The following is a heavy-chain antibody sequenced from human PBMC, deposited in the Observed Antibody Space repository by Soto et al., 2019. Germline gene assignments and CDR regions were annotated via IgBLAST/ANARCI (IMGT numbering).Heavy chain of an antibody. CDR2: ISYDGSNK. J-gene: IGHJ4*02. CDR3: AKDLYGDYEIGYYFDY. D-gene: IGHD4-17*01. CDR1: GFTFSSYG. Sequence: GGSLRLSCAASGFTFSSYGMHWVRQAPGKGLEWVAVISYDGSNKYYADSVKGRFTISRDNSKNTLYLQMNSLRAEDTAVYYCAKDLYGDYEIGYYFDYWGQGTLVTVSS. V-gene: IGHV3-30*18.